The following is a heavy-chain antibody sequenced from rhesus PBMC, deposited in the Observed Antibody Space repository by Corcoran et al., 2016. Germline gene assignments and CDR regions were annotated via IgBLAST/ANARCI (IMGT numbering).Heavy chain of an antibody. D-gene: IGHD5-24*01. Sequence: EVQLVESGGGLVQPGGSLRLSWTGSGFTFSSYYLYWVRQARGKGLGWVSDINTGGCSTWYTDSVKGRFTISKENAKNTLYLQMDSLRAEDTAVYYCAKDRGGYSFWGQGVLVTVSS. J-gene: IGHJ4*01. CDR3: AKDRGGYSF. CDR2: INTGGCST. V-gene: IGHV3-8*01. CDR1: GFTFSSYY.